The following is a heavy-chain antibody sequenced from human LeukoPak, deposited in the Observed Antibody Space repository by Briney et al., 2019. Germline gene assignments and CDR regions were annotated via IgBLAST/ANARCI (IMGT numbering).Heavy chain of an antibody. CDR2: IVQDGSQK. D-gene: IGHD1-26*01. Sequence: GGSLRLSCAASGFTSSSHWMSWVRQAPGKGLEWVANIVQDGSQKYYVDSVKGRFTISRDNGKNSLYLQMDSLRAEDTAVYYCARNEKWGRDYWGQGTLVTASS. CDR3: ARNEKWGRDY. CDR1: GFTSSSHW. V-gene: IGHV3-7*03. J-gene: IGHJ4*02.